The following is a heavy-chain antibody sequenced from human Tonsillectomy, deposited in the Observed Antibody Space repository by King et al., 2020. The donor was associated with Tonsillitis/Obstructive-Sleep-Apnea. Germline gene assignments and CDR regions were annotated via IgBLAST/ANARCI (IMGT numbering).Heavy chain of an antibody. CDR2: INHSGST. D-gene: IGHD4-17*01. Sequence: VQLPQWGAGLLKPSETLSLTCAVYGGSFSNYYWSWIRQPPGKGLEWIGEINHSGSTNYNPSLKSRVTISVDTSKNQFSLKLTSVTAADTAVYYCARDGISTVTRKFDYWGQGTLVTVSS. CDR1: GGSFSNYY. V-gene: IGHV4-34*01. CDR3: ARDGISTVTRKFDY. J-gene: IGHJ4*02.